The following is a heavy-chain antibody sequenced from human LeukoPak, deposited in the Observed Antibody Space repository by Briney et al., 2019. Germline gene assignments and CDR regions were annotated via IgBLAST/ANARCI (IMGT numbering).Heavy chain of an antibody. Sequence: GGSLRLSCAASGFTFSSYSMNWVRQAPGKGLEWVSSISSSSSYIYYADSVKGRFTISRDNAKNSLYLQMNSLRAEDTAVYYCARDPPSYGDYGGFYYMDVWGKGTTVTVSS. CDR3: ARDPPSYGDYGGFYYMDV. J-gene: IGHJ6*03. V-gene: IGHV3-21*01. CDR1: GFTFSSYS. CDR2: ISSSSSYI. D-gene: IGHD4-17*01.